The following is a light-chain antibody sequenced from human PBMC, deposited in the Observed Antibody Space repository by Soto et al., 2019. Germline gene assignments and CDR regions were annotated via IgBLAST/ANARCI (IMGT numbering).Light chain of an antibody. J-gene: IGKJ2*01. CDR2: GAS. V-gene: IGKV3-20*01. Sequence: EIVLTQSPGTLSLSPGERATLSCRASQSVSSNYLVWYQQKPGQAPRPLIYGASTRATGIPDRFSGSGSGTDFTLTISRLEPEDFAVYYCQHDAGSSYTFGQGTKLEIK. CDR1: QSVSSNY. CDR3: QHDAGSSYT.